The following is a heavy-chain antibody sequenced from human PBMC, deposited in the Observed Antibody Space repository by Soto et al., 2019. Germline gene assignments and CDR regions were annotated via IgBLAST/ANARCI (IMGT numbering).Heavy chain of an antibody. CDR3: VRGQFSAFDC. CDR1: GDSVSRTNVA. V-gene: IGHV6-1*01. J-gene: IGHJ4*02. Sequence: QVPLHQSGPGLVKPSQTLSLTCAISGDSVSRTNVAWNWIRQSPSRGLEWLGRTYYRSKWNSDYAVSVRGRITINPDTSKSQFSLQLNSVTPEDTAVYYCVRGQFSAFDCWGQGTLVTVSS. CDR2: TYYRSKWNS.